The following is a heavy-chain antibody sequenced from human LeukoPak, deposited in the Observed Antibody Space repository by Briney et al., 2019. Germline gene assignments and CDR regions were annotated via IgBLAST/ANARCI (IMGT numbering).Heavy chain of an antibody. D-gene: IGHD3-16*01. V-gene: IGHV1-18*01. CDR3: ARRLGLAFDI. Sequence: GPSVKVSCNASGYTFTRYGISWVRQAPGQALEWMGWISAYNGNTNYAQKLQGRVTMTTDTSTSTAYMELRSLRSDDTAVYYCARRLGLAFDIWGQGTMVTVSS. CDR2: ISAYNGNT. J-gene: IGHJ3*02. CDR1: GYTFTRYG.